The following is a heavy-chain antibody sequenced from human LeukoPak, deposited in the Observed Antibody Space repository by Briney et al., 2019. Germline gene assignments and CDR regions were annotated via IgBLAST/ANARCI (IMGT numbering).Heavy chain of an antibody. CDR2: VSGSGAHT. CDR1: GFTVSINS. CDR3: AKDGGTYPYFLDV. Sequence: PGGSLRLSCTVSGFTVSINSMSWVRQAPGKGLQWVSAVSGSGAHTYYADSVKGRFTISRDNSRDTLYLQMNSLRAEDTAIYICAKDGGTYPYFLDVWGKGTTVIVSS. V-gene: IGHV3-23*01. D-gene: IGHD1-26*01. J-gene: IGHJ6*03.